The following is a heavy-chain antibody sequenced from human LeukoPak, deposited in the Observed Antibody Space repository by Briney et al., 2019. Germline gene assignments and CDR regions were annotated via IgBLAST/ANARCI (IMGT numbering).Heavy chain of an antibody. CDR2: IYYSGST. J-gene: IGHJ4*02. V-gene: IGHV4-61*05. D-gene: IGHD5-24*01. CDR3: ARGARDGYNLGPIDY. CDR1: GDSITNTYYY. Sequence: SETLSLTCTVSGDSITNTYYYWGWIRQPPGKGLEWIGYIYYSGSTNYNPSLKSRVTISVDTSKNQFSLKLSSVTAADTAVYYCARGARDGYNLGPIDYWGQGTLVAVSS.